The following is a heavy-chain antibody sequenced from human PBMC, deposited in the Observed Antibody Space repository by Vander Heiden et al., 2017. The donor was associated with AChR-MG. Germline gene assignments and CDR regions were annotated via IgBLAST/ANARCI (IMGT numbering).Heavy chain of an antibody. D-gene: IGHD6-19*01. J-gene: IGHJ1*01. Sequence: QITLKESGPTLVKPTQTVTLTCTFSGFSLSTTSALGVGWVRQPPGKALEWLALIYGDDDKRYAPSLRSRLTITKDISENQVVLTMTNMDPVDTATYYCVHRLGVTYSRGWPFQHWGLGTLVTVSS. V-gene: IGHV2-5*05. CDR3: VHRLGVTYSRGWPFQH. CDR2: IYGDDDK. CDR1: GFSLSTTSALG.